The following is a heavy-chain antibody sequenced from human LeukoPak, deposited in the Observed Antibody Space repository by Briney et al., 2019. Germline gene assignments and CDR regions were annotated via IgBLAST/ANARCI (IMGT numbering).Heavy chain of an antibody. CDR3: ARSPSNMADFDY. V-gene: IGHV4-39*01. Sequence: SETLSLTCTVSGDSISGSTYYWGWIRQPPGKGLEWIGNIYYVGSTYYCPSLKSRVAISVDTSKNQFSLKVNSVTAADTAVYYCARSPSNMADFDYWGQGTLVTVSS. CDR2: IYYVGST. D-gene: IGHD2/OR15-2a*01. CDR1: GDSISGSTYY. J-gene: IGHJ4*02.